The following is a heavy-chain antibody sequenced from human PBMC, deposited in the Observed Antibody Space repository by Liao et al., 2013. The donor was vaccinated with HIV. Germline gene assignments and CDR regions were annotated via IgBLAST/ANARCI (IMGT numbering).Heavy chain of an antibody. J-gene: IGHJ6*03. Sequence: QLQLQESGPGLVKPSETLSLTCTVSGGSISTYSYYWDWIRQPPGKGLEWIGSVSYGGGAYFNPSLRGRVTISMDASKNQFSLKLTSVTAADTAAFYCARSNRNYDFWSGQTYYYYMDVWGTGTTVTVSS. D-gene: IGHD3-3*01. V-gene: IGHV4-39*07. CDR3: ARSNRNYDFWSGQTYYYYMDV. CDR2: VSYGGGA. CDR1: GGSISTYSYY.